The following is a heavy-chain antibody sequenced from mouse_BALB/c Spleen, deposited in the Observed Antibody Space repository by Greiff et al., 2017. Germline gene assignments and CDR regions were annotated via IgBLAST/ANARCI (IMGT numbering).Heavy chain of an antibody. CDR1: GYTFTSYT. Sequence: VQRVESGAELARPGASVKMSCKASGYTFTSYTMHWVKQRPGQGLEWIGYINPSSGYTNYNQKFKDKATLTADKSSSTAYMQLSSLTSEDSAVYYCARTYDYDDGVAYWGQGTLVTVSA. CDR2: INPSSGYT. D-gene: IGHD2-4*01. CDR3: ARTYDYDDGVAY. V-gene: IGHV1-4*01. J-gene: IGHJ3*01.